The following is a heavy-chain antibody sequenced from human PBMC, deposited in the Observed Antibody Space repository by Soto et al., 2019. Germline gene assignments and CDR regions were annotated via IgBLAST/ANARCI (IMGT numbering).Heavy chain of an antibody. Sequence: SETLSLTCAVSGDSIIGIYHWAWIRQPPGKSLEWIGSIFHTGTTYDTPSLKSGVTIAVDTSKNQFSLRLRSVTAADTAVYYCARHSKYSSSAWFDPWGRGTLVTAPQ. CDR3: ARHSKYSSSAWFDP. J-gene: IGHJ5*02. D-gene: IGHD6-6*01. CDR2: IFHTGTT. CDR1: GDSIIGIYH. V-gene: IGHV4-38-2*01.